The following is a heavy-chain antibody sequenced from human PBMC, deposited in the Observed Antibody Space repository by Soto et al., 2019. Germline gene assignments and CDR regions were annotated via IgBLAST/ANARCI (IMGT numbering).Heavy chain of an antibody. CDR1: GASISGGNNY. D-gene: IGHD2-8*01. J-gene: IGHJ3*02. Sequence: SETLSLTCTVSGASISGGNNYWSWIRQYPGKGLEWIGYIYNSENTYHNPSLKSRVSISVDISKNHFSLRLSSVTAADTAVYFCARDGVSVGDAFDTWGQGTMVTVSS. CDR2: IYNSENT. V-gene: IGHV4-31*03. CDR3: ARDGVSVGDAFDT.